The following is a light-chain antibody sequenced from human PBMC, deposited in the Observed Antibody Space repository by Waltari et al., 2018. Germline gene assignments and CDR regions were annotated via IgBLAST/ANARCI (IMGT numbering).Light chain of an antibody. CDR1: QMISNY. Sequence: EIVLTQSPATLSLSPGERATLSCRASQMISNYLAWYQQKPGLAPRLLIYDTSNRATGIPARFSGGGSGTDFTLTIISLAPEDFAVYYCQQRSSWPYTFGQGTKLEI. J-gene: IGKJ2*01. CDR2: DTS. CDR3: QQRSSWPYT. V-gene: IGKV3-11*01.